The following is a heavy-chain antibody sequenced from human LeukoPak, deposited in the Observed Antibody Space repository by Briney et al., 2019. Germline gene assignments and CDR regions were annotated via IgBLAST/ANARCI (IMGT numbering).Heavy chain of an antibody. D-gene: IGHD5-12*01. J-gene: IGHJ5*02. Sequence: SETLSLTCTVSGASISTTPYYWGWIRQPPGKGLEWIGSMIYTGRNYSNSSLKSRVTISVDTSKNQFSLRLSSVTAADTAVDYCARRFQATITDWFDPWGQGTLVTVSS. CDR2: MIYTGRN. CDR1: GASISTTPYY. CDR3: ARRFQATITDWFDP. V-gene: IGHV4-39*01.